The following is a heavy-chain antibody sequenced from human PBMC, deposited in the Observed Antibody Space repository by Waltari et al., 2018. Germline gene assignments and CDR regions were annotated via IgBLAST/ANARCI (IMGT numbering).Heavy chain of an antibody. CDR1: GFTFSNYG. Sequence: QVQLVESGGGVIQPGGSLRLSCAASGFTFSNYGNHWVRQTPGKGLEWVAFISFDTSTKYYADSVKGRFTISSDRSKNTVYLQMNSLTTEDAAVYYCAKDSAFRYSLYAKYYFEFWGQGTLVTVSS. CDR2: ISFDTSTK. CDR3: AKDSAFRYSLYAKYYFEF. J-gene: IGHJ4*02. V-gene: IGHV3-30*18. D-gene: IGHD5-12*01.